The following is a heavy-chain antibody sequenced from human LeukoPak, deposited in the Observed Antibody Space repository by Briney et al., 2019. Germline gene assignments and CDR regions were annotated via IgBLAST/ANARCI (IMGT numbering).Heavy chain of an antibody. CDR1: GVSISSGGYY. Sequence: PSETLSLTCTVSGVSISSGGYYWSWIRQPPGKGLEWIGYISHSESIDYNPSLKSRITISVDRPKNQFFLNVTSVTAADTAVYYCARSRQGSGLLNYWGQGNLVAVSS. D-gene: IGHD3-10*01. V-gene: IGHV4-30-2*01. CDR2: ISHSESI. J-gene: IGHJ4*02. CDR3: ARSRQGSGLLNY.